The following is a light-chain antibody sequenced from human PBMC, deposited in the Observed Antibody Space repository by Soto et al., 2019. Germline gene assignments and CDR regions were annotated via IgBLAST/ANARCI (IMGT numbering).Light chain of an antibody. Sequence: DIQLTQSPSFLSASVGDRVTITCRASQGISSYLAWYQQKPGKAPKLLIYATSTLQSGVPSRFSGSGSGTEFTLTISSLQPEDFATYYGQQLNSYVGAFGPGTRVDVK. CDR2: ATS. V-gene: IGKV1-9*01. CDR1: QGISSY. J-gene: IGKJ3*01. CDR3: QQLNSYVGA.